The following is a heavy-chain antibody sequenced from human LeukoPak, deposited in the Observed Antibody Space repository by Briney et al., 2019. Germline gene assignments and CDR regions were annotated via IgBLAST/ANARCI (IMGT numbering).Heavy chain of an antibody. CDR2: IYPGDSDT. J-gene: IGHJ4*02. V-gene: IGHV5-51*01. Sequence: GESLKISCKASGYSFTNFWIGWVRQMPGKGLEWMGIIYPGDSDTRYSPSFKGQVTISADKSISTAYLQWSSLKASDTAMYYCVRTADYWGQGTLVTVSS. CDR1: GYSFTNFW. CDR3: VRTADY.